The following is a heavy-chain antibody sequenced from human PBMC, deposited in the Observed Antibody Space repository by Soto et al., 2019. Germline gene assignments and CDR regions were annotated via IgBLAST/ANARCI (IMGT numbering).Heavy chain of an antibody. J-gene: IGHJ6*02. CDR3: ARGGVPAAMGYYYHYGMDV. Sequence: ASVKVSCKASGYTSTSYDINWVRQATGQGLEWMGWMNPNSGNTGYAQKFQGRVTMTRNTSISTAYMELSSLRSEDTAVYYCARGGVPAAMGYYYHYGMDVWGQGTTVTVS. CDR2: MNPNSGNT. D-gene: IGHD2-2*01. CDR1: GYTSTSYD. V-gene: IGHV1-8*01.